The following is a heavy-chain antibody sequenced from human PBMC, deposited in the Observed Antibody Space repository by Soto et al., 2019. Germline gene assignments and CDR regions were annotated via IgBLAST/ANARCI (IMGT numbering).Heavy chain of an antibody. D-gene: IGHD1-26*01. J-gene: IGHJ4*02. CDR2: MNPSNGNT. Sequence: ASVKVSCKASGYTFTNYDIDWVRQATGQGLEWMGWMNPSNGNTGYAQKFQGRVTMTRDTSISTAYMELSSLTSADTAVYYCARFVRHQLPTIDYWGQGALVTVSS. CDR1: GYTFTNYD. V-gene: IGHV1-8*01. CDR3: ARFVRHQLPTIDY.